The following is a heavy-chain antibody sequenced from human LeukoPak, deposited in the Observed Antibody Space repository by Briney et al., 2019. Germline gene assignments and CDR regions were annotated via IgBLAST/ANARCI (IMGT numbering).Heavy chain of an antibody. V-gene: IGHV3-23*01. D-gene: IGHD3-10*01. J-gene: IGHJ4*02. CDR3: AKKGMVRGVITNFDY. CDR1: GFTFSSYA. Sequence: TGGSLRLSCAASGFTFSSYAMSWVRQAPGKGLEWVSAISGSGGSTYYADSVKGRFTISRDNSKNTLYLQMNSLRAEDTAVYYCAKKGMVRGVITNFDYWGQGTLVTVSS. CDR2: ISGSGGST.